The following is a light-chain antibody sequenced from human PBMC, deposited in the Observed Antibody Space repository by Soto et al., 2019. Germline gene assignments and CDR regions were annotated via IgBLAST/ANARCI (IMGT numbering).Light chain of an antibody. J-gene: IGKJ1*01. V-gene: IGKV2-28*01. Sequence: EIVMTQSPLSLPVTPGEPASISCRSSQSLLHSNGDDSLDWYLQKPGQSPQLLIYLGSNRASGVPARFSGSGSGTDFTLKISRVEADDVGVYYCMQALQSPPTFGQGTKVEIK. CDR1: QSLLHSNGDDS. CDR3: MQALQSPPT. CDR2: LGS.